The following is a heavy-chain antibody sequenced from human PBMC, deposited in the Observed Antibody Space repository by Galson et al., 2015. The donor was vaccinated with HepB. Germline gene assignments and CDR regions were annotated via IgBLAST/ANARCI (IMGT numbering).Heavy chain of an antibody. CDR1: GFTFSRYS. CDR2: ISNTLSYI. Sequence: SLRLSCAASGFTFSRYSMNWVRQAPGRGLEWVSSISNTLSYIYSADSVRGRFTISRDNAKNSLYLQLNSLRAEDTAVYYCVRGDWDPALYFDYWGQGTLVTVSS. D-gene: IGHD3-9*01. V-gene: IGHV3-21*01. J-gene: IGHJ4*02. CDR3: VRGDWDPALYFDY.